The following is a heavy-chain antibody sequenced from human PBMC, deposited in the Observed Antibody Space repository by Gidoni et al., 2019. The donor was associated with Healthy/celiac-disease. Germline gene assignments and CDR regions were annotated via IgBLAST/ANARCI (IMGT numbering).Heavy chain of an antibody. Sequence: EVQLLESGGGLVRPGGSLRLPLAASGFTFGSYAMSWVRQAPGKGLEWVSAISGSGGSTYYADSVKGRFTISRDNSKNTLYLQMNSLRAEDTAVYYCAKGGGWEYYYYGMDVWGQGTTVTVSS. CDR3: AKGGGWEYYYYGMDV. CDR2: ISGSGGST. V-gene: IGHV3-23*01. D-gene: IGHD1-26*01. CDR1: GFTFGSYA. J-gene: IGHJ6*02.